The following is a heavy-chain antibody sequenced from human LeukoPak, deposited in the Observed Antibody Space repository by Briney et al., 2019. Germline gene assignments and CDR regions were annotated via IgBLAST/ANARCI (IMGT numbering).Heavy chain of an antibody. CDR1: GGSISSSNW. Sequence: SGTLSLTCAVSGGSISSSNWWSWVRQPPGKGLEWIGEIYHSGSTNYNPSLKSRVTISVDTSKNQFSLKLSSVTAADTAVYYCARASADGDELDYWGQGTLVTVSS. V-gene: IGHV4-4*02. CDR2: IYHSGST. J-gene: IGHJ4*02. CDR3: ARASADGDELDY. D-gene: IGHD4-17*01.